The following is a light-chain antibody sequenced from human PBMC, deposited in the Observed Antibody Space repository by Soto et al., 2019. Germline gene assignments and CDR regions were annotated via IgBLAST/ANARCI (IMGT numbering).Light chain of an antibody. J-gene: IGLJ2*01. CDR3: GTWDNSLSAIV. CDR1: SSNIGNNI. CDR2: DNN. Sequence: QSVLTQPPSVSAAPGQKVTISCSGSSSNIGNNIVSWYQPLPGTAPKLLISDNNERPSGIPDRFSGSKSGTSATLGITGLQTGDEADYYCGTWDNSLSAIVFGGGTKLTVL. V-gene: IGLV1-51*01.